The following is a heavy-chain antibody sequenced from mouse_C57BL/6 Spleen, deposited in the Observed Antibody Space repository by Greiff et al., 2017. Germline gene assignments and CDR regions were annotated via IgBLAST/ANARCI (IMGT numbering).Heavy chain of an antibody. Sequence: QVQLKESGAELARPGASVKMSCKASGYTFTSYTMHWVKQRPGQGLEWIGYINPSSGYTKYNQKFKDKATLTADKSSSTAYMQLSSLTAEDSAVYYCARWGYGSSPFDDWGQGTTLTVSS. J-gene: IGHJ2*01. CDR3: ARWGYGSSPFDD. V-gene: IGHV1-4*01. D-gene: IGHD1-1*01. CDR2: INPSSGYT. CDR1: GYTFTSYT.